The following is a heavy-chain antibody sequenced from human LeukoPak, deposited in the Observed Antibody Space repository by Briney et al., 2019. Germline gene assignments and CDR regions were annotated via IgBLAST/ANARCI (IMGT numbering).Heavy chain of an antibody. V-gene: IGHV4-34*01. J-gene: IGHJ4*02. Sequence: PSETLSLTCAVYGGSFSGYYWSWIRQSPGKGLEWIGEINHSGSTNYNPSLKSRVTISVDTSKNQFSLKLSSVTAADTAVYYCARLGVGGYCSSTSCYRKYYFDYWGQGTLVTVSS. D-gene: IGHD2-2*01. CDR3: ARLGVGGYCSSTSCYRKYYFDY. CDR2: INHSGST. CDR1: GGSFSGYY.